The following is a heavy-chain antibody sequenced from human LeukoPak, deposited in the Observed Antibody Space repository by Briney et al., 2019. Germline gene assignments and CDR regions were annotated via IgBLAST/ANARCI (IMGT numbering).Heavy chain of an antibody. CDR2: ISYDGSNK. D-gene: IGHD3-22*01. J-gene: IGHJ4*02. Sequence: GGSLRLSCAASGFTFSSHGMHWVRQAPGKGLEWVAVISYDGSNKYYADSVKGRFTISRDNSKNTLYLQMNSLRAEDTAVYYCARARDSSGYYSFFDYWGQGTLVTVSS. CDR1: GFTFSSHG. V-gene: IGHV3-30*03. CDR3: ARARDSSGYYSFFDY.